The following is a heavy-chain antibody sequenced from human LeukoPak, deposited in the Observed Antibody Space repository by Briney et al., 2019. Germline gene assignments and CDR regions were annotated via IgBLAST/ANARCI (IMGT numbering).Heavy chain of an antibody. Sequence: PSETLSLTCTVSGGSISNYSWSWIRQPAGKALEWIGRIHTSGSTNYNPSLKSRVTMSVDTSKNQFSLKLNSVTAADTAVYYCARGLIPVAARFSRSSPNRDDAFDIWGQGTMVTVSS. CDR1: GGSISNYS. CDR2: IHTSGST. V-gene: IGHV4-4*07. CDR3: ARGLIPVAARFSRSSPNRDDAFDI. J-gene: IGHJ3*02. D-gene: IGHD6-19*01.